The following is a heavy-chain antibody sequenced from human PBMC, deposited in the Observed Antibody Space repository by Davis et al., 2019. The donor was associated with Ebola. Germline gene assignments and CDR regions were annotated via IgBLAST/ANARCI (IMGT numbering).Heavy chain of an antibody. V-gene: IGHV3-30-3*01. CDR3: ARVSVINYYDSSGYYYDY. CDR2: ISYDGSNK. CDR1: GFTFSSYA. D-gene: IGHD3-22*01. J-gene: IGHJ4*02. Sequence: PGGSLRLSCAASGFTFSSYAMHWVRQAPGKGLEWVAVISYDGSNKYYADSVKGRFTISRDNSKNTLYLQMNSLRAEDTAVYYCARVSVINYYDSSGYYYDYWGQGTLVTVSS.